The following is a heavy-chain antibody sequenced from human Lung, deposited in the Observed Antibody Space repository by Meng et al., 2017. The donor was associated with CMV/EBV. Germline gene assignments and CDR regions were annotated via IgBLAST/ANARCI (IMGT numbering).Heavy chain of an antibody. CDR1: GGSISSGGYY. CDR3: ARASYGSGSPLGESWFDP. Sequence: QVQLKEVGPGLVKPSQTLSLTCTVSGGSISSGGYYWSWIRQHPGKGLEWIGYIHSSGSTYYNPSLRSRLTISVDTSKNQFSLKLSSVTAADTAVYYCARASYGSGSPLGESWFDPWGQGTLVTASS. J-gene: IGHJ5*02. V-gene: IGHV4-31*03. CDR2: IHSSGST. D-gene: IGHD3-10*01.